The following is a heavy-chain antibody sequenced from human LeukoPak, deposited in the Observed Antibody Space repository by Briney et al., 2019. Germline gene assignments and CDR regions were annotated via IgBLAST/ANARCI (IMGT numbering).Heavy chain of an antibody. Sequence: PGRSLRLSCAASGFTFSSYGMHWVRQAPGKGLEWVAVIWYNGSNKYYADSVKGRFTISRDNSKNTLYLQMNSLRAEDTAVYYCAKVPIAVAFSWFDPWGQGTLVTVSS. D-gene: IGHD6-19*01. J-gene: IGHJ5*02. CDR1: GFTFSSYG. CDR3: AKVPIAVAFSWFDP. CDR2: IWYNGSNK. V-gene: IGHV3-33*06.